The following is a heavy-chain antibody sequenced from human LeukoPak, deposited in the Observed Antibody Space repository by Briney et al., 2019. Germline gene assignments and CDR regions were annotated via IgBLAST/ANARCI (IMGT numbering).Heavy chain of an antibody. CDR3: LVDGSGTYTGLDH. J-gene: IGHJ4*02. D-gene: IGHD3-10*01. CDR1: GYTFTDYC. Sequence: ALVKVSCKASGYTFTDYCVYWVRQAPGQGLEWMGRLIPNTGGTTYAQKFQGRVTLTRDTSISTAYMELTRLRFDDTAVYYCLVDGSGTYTGLDHWGQGTLVAVSS. CDR2: LIPNTGGT. V-gene: IGHV1-2*06.